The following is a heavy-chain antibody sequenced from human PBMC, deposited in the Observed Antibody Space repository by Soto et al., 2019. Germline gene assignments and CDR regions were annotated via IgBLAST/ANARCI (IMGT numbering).Heavy chain of an antibody. Sequence: GGSLRLSCAASGFTVSSNYMSWVRQAPGKGLEWVSVIYSGGSTYYADSVQGRFTISRDNSKNKLYLQMNSLRAEDTAVYYCAGSDYDFWSGTKKYYYMDVWGKGTTVTVSS. CDR2: IYSGGST. D-gene: IGHD3-3*01. J-gene: IGHJ6*03. CDR3: AGSDYDFWSGTKKYYYMDV. CDR1: GFTVSSNY. V-gene: IGHV3-66*01.